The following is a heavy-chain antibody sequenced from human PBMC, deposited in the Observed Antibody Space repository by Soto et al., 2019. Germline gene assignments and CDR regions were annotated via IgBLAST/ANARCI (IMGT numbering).Heavy chain of an antibody. D-gene: IGHD3-16*01. CDR2: IYWDDDK. Sequence: QITWKESGPTLVKPTQTLTLTCTFSGFSLTTSEVGVGWIRQPPGKALEWLAPIYWDDDKRYSPSPNRRLTLAEDTSKCQVVLKMTTMSPVDTATYYCDLWAQRYLDYGGQGTLV. CDR1: GFSLTTSEVG. CDR3: DLWAQRYLDY. V-gene: IGHV2-5*02. J-gene: IGHJ4*02.